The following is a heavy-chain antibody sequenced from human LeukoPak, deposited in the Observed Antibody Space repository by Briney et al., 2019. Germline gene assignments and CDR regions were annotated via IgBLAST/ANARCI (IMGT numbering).Heavy chain of an antibody. CDR1: GFTFSGSA. CDR2: ISFSGDSI. CDR3: ARDKPITP. D-gene: IGHD1-14*01. Sequence: GGSLRLSCEASGFTFSGSAMTWVRQAPGKGLEWVSLISFSGDSIYYADSVRGRFTISRDNSKDTLYLQMNSLRAEDTAIYYCARDKPITPGGRGTMVTVSS. V-gene: IGHV3-23*01. J-gene: IGHJ3*01.